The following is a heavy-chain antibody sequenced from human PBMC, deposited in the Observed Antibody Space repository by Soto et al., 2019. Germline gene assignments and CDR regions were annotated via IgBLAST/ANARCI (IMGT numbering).Heavy chain of an antibody. CDR2: INPSGGST. D-gene: IGHD2-2*01. CDR1: GYTFTSYY. V-gene: IGHV1-46*01. J-gene: IGHJ5*02. Sequence: QVQLVQSGAEVKKPGASVKVSCKASGYTFTSYYMHWVRQAPGQGLEWMGIINPSGGSTSYAQKFQGRVTMTRDTFTSTVYMELSSLRSEDTAVYYCARDKGVVPAAIVSGWFDPWGQGTLVTVSS. CDR3: ARDKGVVPAAIVSGWFDP.